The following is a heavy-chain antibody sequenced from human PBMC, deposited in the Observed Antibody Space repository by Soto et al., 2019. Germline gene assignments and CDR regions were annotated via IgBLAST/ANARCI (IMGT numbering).Heavy chain of an antibody. J-gene: IGHJ6*02. D-gene: IGHD3-22*01. CDR2: IYHSGST. Sequence: SETLSRAGAVPVGSISSSNWWGWVRQPPGKGLEWIGEIYHSGSTNYNPSLKSRVTISVDKSKNQFSLKLSSVTAADTAVYYCVRAHYYDSSAGVAYYYYGMDVWGQGTTVTVSS. CDR1: VGSISSSNW. V-gene: IGHV4-4*02. CDR3: VRAHYYDSSAGVAYYYYGMDV.